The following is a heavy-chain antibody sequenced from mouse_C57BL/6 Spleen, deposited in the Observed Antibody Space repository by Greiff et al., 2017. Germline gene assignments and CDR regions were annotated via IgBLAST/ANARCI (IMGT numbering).Heavy chain of an antibody. D-gene: IGHD3-3*01. V-gene: IGHV1-52*01. CDR3: ARDRRDLGFDY. Sequence: VQLQQPGAELVRPGSSVKLSCKASGYTFTSYWMHWVKQRPIQGLEWIGNIDPSDSETHYNQKFKDKATLTVDKSSSTAYMQLSSLTSEDSAVYYCARDRRDLGFDYWGQGTTLTVSS. J-gene: IGHJ2*01. CDR1: GYTFTSYW. CDR2: IDPSDSET.